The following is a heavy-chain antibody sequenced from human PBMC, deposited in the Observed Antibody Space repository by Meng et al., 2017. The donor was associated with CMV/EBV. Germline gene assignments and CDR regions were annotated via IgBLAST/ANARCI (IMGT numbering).Heavy chain of an antibody. CDR1: GGSISSGDYY. CDR2: IYYSGTT. CDR3: ARLSGSGTTSTGYHYAFDS. J-gene: IGHJ4*02. D-gene: IGHD3-22*01. V-gene: IGHV4-30-4*08. Sequence: VQLQGRGPGLGKPSQTLSLTCSFFGGSISSGDYYWSWISQPPGKGLEWIGYIYYSGTTYYNPSLESRVTISVDTSKNQFSLNLSSVTAADTAVYYCARLSGSGTTSTGYHYAFDSWGQGTLVTVSS.